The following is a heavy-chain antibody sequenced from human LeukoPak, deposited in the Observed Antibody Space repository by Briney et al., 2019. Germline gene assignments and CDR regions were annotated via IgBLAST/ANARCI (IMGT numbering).Heavy chain of an antibody. Sequence: SETLSLTCTVSGDSISSGGYYGRWIRQHPGKGLEWIEYIYYSWSTYYNPSLMSRVTISVDTSKNQFSLKLSSVTAADTAVYYCARGGRVKPFDYWGQGTLVTVSS. D-gene: IGHD3/OR15-3a*01. CDR3: ARGGRVKPFDY. J-gene: IGHJ4*02. CDR1: GDSISSGGYY. CDR2: IYYSWST. V-gene: IGHV4-31*03.